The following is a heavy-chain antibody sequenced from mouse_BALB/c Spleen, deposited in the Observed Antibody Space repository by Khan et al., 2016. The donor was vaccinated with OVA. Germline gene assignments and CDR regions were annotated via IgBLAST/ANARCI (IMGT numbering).Heavy chain of an antibody. CDR3: ARQPYYHYNIMDY. D-gene: IGHD2-10*01. Sequence: QVQLKESGPGLVAPSQSLSITCTISGFSLTNYGVHWVRQPPGKGLEWLVVIWSDGSTTYNSALKSRLSISKDNSKSQVFLKINSLQTDDTAMYFCARQPYYHYNIMDYWGQGTSVTVS. J-gene: IGHJ4*01. CDR2: IWSDGST. V-gene: IGHV2-6-1*01. CDR1: GFSLTNYG.